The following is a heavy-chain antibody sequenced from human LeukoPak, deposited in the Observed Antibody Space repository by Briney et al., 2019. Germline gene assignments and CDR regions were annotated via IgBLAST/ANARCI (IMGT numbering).Heavy chain of an antibody. Sequence: PSETLSLTCAVSGYSISSGYYWGWIRPPPGKGLEWIGSIYHSGSTYYNPSLKSRVTISVDTSKNQFSLKLSSVTAADTAVYYCARQGYCSSTSCYGPHNFDYWGQGTLVTVSS. CDR3: ARQGYCSSTSCYGPHNFDY. V-gene: IGHV4-38-2*01. J-gene: IGHJ4*02. CDR1: GYSISSGYY. CDR2: IYHSGST. D-gene: IGHD2-2*01.